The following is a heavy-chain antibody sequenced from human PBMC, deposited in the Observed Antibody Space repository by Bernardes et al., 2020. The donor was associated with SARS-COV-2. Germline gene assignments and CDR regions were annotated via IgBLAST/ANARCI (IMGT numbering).Heavy chain of an antibody. D-gene: IGHD3-3*01. J-gene: IGHJ4*02. Sequence: SCPTLLKPTQTLTLTCTFSGFSLSTSGVGVGWIRQPPGKALEWLALIYWDDDKRYSPSLKSRLTITKDTSKNQVVLTMTNMDPVDTATYYCALRYDFWSGSSSGEFAYWGQGPLVTVSS. V-gene: IGHV2-5*02. CDR3: ALRYDFWSGSSSGEFAY. CDR2: IYWDDDK. CDR1: GFSLSTSGVG.